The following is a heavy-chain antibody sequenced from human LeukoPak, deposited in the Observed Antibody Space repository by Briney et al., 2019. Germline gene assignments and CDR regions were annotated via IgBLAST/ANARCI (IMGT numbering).Heavy chain of an antibody. V-gene: IGHV5-51*01. Sequence: GESLKISCKGSGYSFTSYWIGWVRQMPGKGLEWMGIIYPGDSDTTYSPSFQGQVIMSADKSISTAYVQWSSLKASDTAMYYCATSESQTKFDYWGQGTLVTASS. J-gene: IGHJ4*02. CDR1: GYSFTSYW. CDR2: IYPGDSDT. CDR3: ATSESQTKFDY. D-gene: IGHD1/OR15-1a*01.